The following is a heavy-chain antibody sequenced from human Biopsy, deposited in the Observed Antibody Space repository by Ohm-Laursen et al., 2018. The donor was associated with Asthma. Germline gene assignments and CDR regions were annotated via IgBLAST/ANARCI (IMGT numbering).Heavy chain of an antibody. V-gene: IGHV4-31*03. CDR2: IHYSGSA. Sequence: SQTLSLTCSVSGDSFTYPGYYWSWVRQLPGRGLEWIGYIHYSGSAYYNPSPKSRISMSVDMSKKQFSLEVRSVTAADTAVYYCARSVTGSLAYCAGDCSFPLGRWGPGTLVTVSS. CDR1: GDSFTYPGYY. D-gene: IGHD2-21*01. CDR3: ARSVTGSLAYCAGDCSFPLGR. J-gene: IGHJ4*02.